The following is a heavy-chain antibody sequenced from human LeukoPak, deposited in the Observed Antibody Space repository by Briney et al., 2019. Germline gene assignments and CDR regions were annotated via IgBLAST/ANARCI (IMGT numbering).Heavy chain of an antibody. CDR3: AKGCSGDSCFSFDY. V-gene: IGHV3-23*01. CDR1: GFTFSTYA. J-gene: IGHJ4*02. D-gene: IGHD2-15*01. CDR2: ISGNSGST. Sequence: GGSLRLSCAASGFTFSTYAMTWVRQAPGEGLEWVSAISGNSGSTYYADSVKGRFTISRDNSKNTLFLQMNSLRAEDTAVYYCAKGCSGDSCFSFDYWGQGTLVTVSS.